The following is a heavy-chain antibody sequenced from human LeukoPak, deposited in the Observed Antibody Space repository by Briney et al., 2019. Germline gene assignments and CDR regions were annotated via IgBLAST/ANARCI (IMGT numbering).Heavy chain of an antibody. Sequence: SETLSLTCSVSGVSIDNYFWSWIRQPPGKGLEWIGYIYYGGSSKFTPSLKSRVTMSVDTSKNQFSLNLTSVTAADTAVYYCARLGTYYGSEKFCGGVLCGMDVRGNGTTVTVSS. V-gene: IGHV4-59*01. CDR2: IYYGGSS. D-gene: IGHD3-10*01. J-gene: IGHJ6*04. CDR1: GVSIDNYF. CDR3: ARLGTYYGSEKFCGGVLCGMDV.